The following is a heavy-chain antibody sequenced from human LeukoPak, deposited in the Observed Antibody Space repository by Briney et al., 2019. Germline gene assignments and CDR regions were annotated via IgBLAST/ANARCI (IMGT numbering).Heavy chain of an antibody. V-gene: IGHV4-61*01. CDR1: GGSVSSPYSY. CDR3: ARGKHYYDSLDY. Sequence: PSETLSLTCTVSGGSVSSPYSYWSWIRQPPGKGLEWIGNVYYIGTTRYNSSLKSRVTILVDTSKNQFSLEVTSVTAADTAVYYCARGKHYYDSLDYWGQGTLVTVSS. CDR2: VYYIGTT. D-gene: IGHD3-22*01. J-gene: IGHJ4*02.